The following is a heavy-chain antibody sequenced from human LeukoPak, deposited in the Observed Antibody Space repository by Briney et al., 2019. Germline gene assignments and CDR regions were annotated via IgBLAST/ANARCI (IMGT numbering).Heavy chain of an antibody. Sequence: SETLSLTCTVSGGSISSYYWSWIRQPAGKGLEWIGRIYTSGSTNYNPSLKSRVTMSVDTSKNQFSLKLSSVTAADTAVYYCARERTDYDYVWGSYRHVYYFDYWGQGTLVTVSS. CDR1: GGSISSYY. D-gene: IGHD3-16*02. J-gene: IGHJ4*02. CDR2: IYTSGST. V-gene: IGHV4-4*07. CDR3: ARERTDYDYVWGSYRHVYYFDY.